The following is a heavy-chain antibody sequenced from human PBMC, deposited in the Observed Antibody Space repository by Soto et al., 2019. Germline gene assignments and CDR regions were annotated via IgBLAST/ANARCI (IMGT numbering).Heavy chain of an antibody. CDR1: GFTFSSYW. D-gene: IGHD2-2*01. Sequence: GGSLRLSCAASGFTFSSYWMSWVRQAPGKGLEWVANIKQDGSEKYYVDSVKGRFTISRDNAKNSLYLQMNSLRAEDTAVYYCARGGGRYCSSTSCYAGYWGQGTLVTVSS. J-gene: IGHJ4*02. CDR3: ARGGGRYCSSTSCYAGY. CDR2: IKQDGSEK. V-gene: IGHV3-7*01.